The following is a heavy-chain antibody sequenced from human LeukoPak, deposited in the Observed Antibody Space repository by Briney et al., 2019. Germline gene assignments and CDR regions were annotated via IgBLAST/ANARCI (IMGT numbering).Heavy chain of an antibody. V-gene: IGHV4-59*01. Sequence: SETLSLTCTVFGGSISSYYWSWIRQPPGKGLEWIGYIYYSGSTNYNPSLKSRVTISVDTSKNQFSLKLSSVTAADTAVYYCARYVWGSYPTFEDYWGQGTLVTVSS. J-gene: IGHJ4*02. CDR1: GGSISSYY. CDR3: ARYVWGSYPTFEDY. CDR2: IYYSGST. D-gene: IGHD3-16*02.